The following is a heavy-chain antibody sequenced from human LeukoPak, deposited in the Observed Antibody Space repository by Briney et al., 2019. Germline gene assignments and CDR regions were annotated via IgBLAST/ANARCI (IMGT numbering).Heavy chain of an antibody. Sequence: GGSLRLSCAASGFTFNNYWMNWVRQAPGKGLEWVANIKQDGNEKYYVDSVKGRFTISRDNAKNSLYLQMNSLRDEDTAVYYCARDHGYCNDCWGQGTLVTVSS. D-gene: IGHD2-2*03. CDR2: IKQDGNEK. V-gene: IGHV3-7*01. CDR1: GFTFNNYW. CDR3: ARDHGYCNDC. J-gene: IGHJ4*02.